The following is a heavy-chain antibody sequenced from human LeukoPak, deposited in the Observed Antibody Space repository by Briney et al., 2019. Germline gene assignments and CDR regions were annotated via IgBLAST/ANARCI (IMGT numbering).Heavy chain of an antibody. Sequence: ASVKVSCEASGYIFTSYHMLWVRQAPGQGLEWMGIINPSGGGARYAQKLQGRITMTRDTSTSTVYMELSSLRPDDTAVYYCAREAVAGTGADWGQGTLVTVSS. D-gene: IGHD6-13*01. CDR1: GYIFTSYH. CDR2: INPSGGGA. V-gene: IGHV1-46*04. J-gene: IGHJ4*02. CDR3: AREAVAGTGAD.